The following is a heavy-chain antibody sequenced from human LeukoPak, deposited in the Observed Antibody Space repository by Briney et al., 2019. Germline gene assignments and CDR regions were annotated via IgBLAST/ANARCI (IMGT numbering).Heavy chain of an antibody. CDR3: ARDEGGYYNY. CDR1: GFTFSSYS. CDR2: ISSSSSYI. J-gene: IGHJ4*02. Sequence: PGGSLRLSCAASGFTFSSYSINWVRQAPGKGLEWVSSISSSSSYIYYADSVKGRFTISRDNAKNSLYLQMNSLRAEDTAVYYCARDEGGYYNYWGQGTLVTVSS. V-gene: IGHV3-21*01. D-gene: IGHD3-22*01.